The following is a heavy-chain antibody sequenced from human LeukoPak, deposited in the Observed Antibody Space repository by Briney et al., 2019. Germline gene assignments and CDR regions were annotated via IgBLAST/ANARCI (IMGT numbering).Heavy chain of an antibody. CDR3: AKDFRDGYNHPSYYFDS. V-gene: IGHV3-30*18. D-gene: IGHD5-24*01. CDR1: GFTFSSYG. CDR2: ISYDGSSE. Sequence: GRSLRLSCAASGFTFSSYGTHWVRQAPGKGLDWVAVISYDGSSEYYADSVQGRFTVARDNSKNTMYLQMNSLRAEDTAVYYCAKDFRDGYNHPSYYFDSWGQGTLVTVSS. J-gene: IGHJ4*02.